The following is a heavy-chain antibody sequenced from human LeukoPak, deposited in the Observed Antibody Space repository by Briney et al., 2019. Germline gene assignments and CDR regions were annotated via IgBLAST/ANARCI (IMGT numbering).Heavy chain of an antibody. CDR1: GFSFSGHW. V-gene: IGHV3-74*01. Sequence: GGSLRLSCTASGFSFSGHWMHWARQLPGKGLVWVSRISPTGSTTSYADSVKGRFTVSRDNAKNTLYLQVNNLRAEDTAVYYCARGPNSNWSGLDLWGQGTLLTVSS. J-gene: IGHJ5*02. CDR2: ISPTGSTT. D-gene: IGHD6-6*01. CDR3: ARGPNSNWSGLDL.